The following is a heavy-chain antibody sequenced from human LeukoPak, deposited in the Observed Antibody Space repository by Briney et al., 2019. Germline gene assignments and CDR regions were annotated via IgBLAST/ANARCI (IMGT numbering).Heavy chain of an antibody. Sequence: GGSLKISCKGSGYTFTNYWIGWVRQMPGNGLECMGIIYPGDSDTRYSPSFQGQVTISADKSISTAYLQWSSLRASDTAMYYCARSSYYGDILPLDYWGQGTLVTVSS. J-gene: IGHJ4*02. V-gene: IGHV5-51*01. CDR1: GYTFTNYW. CDR2: IYPGDSDT. D-gene: IGHD3-10*01. CDR3: ARSSYYGDILPLDY.